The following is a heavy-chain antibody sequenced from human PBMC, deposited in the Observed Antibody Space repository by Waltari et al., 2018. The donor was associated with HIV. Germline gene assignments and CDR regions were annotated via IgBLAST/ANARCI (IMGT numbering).Heavy chain of an antibody. CDR1: GFSLDTRGVG. CDR2: LYWDADR. CDR3: AHFPIFGGLVINAFDV. D-gene: IGHD3-3*01. Sequence: QITLRESGPSLVRPTQTLTLTCAFSGFSLDTRGVGVCWIRQSLGGARGLFALLYWDADRRYRPSLETRLTITADISKTEVFLRMTDMAPDDTGTYYCAHFPIFGGLVINAFDVWGQGTHVSVSS. J-gene: IGHJ3*01. V-gene: IGHV2-5*02.